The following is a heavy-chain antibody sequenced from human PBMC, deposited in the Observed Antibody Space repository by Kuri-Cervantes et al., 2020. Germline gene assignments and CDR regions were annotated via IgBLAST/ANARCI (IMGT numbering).Heavy chain of an antibody. CDR2: ISYDGTNK. D-gene: IGHD3-9*01. V-gene: IGHV3-30-3*01. CDR1: GFTFSRYA. CDR3: ARGGYYDILTIGFDY. J-gene: IGHJ4*02. Sequence: GESLKISCAASGFTFSRYAMHWVRQAPGKGLEWVAVISYDGTNKYYAESVKGRLTISRDNSKNTLYLQMNSLRPEDRSVYFCARGGYYDILTIGFDYWGQGALVTVSS.